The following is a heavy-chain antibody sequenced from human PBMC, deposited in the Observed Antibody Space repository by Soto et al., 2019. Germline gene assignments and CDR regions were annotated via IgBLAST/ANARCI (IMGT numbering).Heavy chain of an antibody. CDR2: ISYHGINK. CDR3: AKYTDYDEHRDWLDP. J-gene: IGHJ5*02. V-gene: IGHV3-30*18. Sequence: QVQLVESGGGVVQPGRSLTLSCAASGFTFSSYGMHWVRQAPGKGPEWVAVISYHGINKYYADSVKGRFTISRDNTRNTLFLQMNSLRAEDTAVYYCAKYTDYDEHRDWLDPWGQGTQVIVSS. CDR1: GFTFSSYG. D-gene: IGHD4-17*01.